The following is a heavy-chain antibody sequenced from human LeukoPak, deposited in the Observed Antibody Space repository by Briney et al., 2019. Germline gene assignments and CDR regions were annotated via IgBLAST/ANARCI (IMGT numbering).Heavy chain of an antibody. Sequence: SGPTLVNPTQTLTLTCTFSGFSLSTRGVGVGWIRQPPGKALEWLSLIYWNDDKRYSPSLKSRLTITKDTSKNQVVLTMTNMDPVDTATYYCARAQDIVVVPAAHDWGQGTLVTVSS. V-gene: IGHV2-5*01. CDR3: ARAQDIVVVPAAHD. CDR2: IYWNDDK. J-gene: IGHJ4*02. D-gene: IGHD2-2*01. CDR1: GFSLSTRGVG.